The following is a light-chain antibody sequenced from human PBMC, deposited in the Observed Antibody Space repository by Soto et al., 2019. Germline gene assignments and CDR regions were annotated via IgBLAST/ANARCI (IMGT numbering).Light chain of an antibody. Sequence: QLVLTQPPSVSGAPGQRVTISCTGSSSIVGAVHWYQQLPGTAPKLLIYSTTNRPSGVPDRFSGSKSDTSASLAITGLQPEDEADYFCQSYDSSLKTWVFGGGTKLTVL. V-gene: IGLV1-40*01. J-gene: IGLJ3*02. CDR3: QSYDSSLKTWV. CDR2: STT. CDR1: SSIVGA.